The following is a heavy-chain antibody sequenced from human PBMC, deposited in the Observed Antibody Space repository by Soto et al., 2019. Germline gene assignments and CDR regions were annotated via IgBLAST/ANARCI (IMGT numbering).Heavy chain of an antibody. Sequence: GGSLRLSCAASGFTFSSYGMHWVRQAPGKGLEWVAVISYDGSNKYYADSVKGRFTISRDNSKNTLYLQMNSLRAEDTAVYYCAKDQGDYDSSGYYFDYWGQGTLVTVSS. J-gene: IGHJ4*02. V-gene: IGHV3-30*18. CDR3: AKDQGDYDSSGYYFDY. CDR1: GFTFSSYG. CDR2: ISYDGSNK. D-gene: IGHD3-22*01.